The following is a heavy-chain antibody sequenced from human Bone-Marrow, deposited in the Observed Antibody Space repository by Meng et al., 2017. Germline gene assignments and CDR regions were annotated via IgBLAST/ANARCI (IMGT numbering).Heavy chain of an antibody. CDR3: VKEWELGSFDY. Sequence: QVPLVQCGAEVKKPGASVKVSCKASGYTFTSYAMHWVRQAPGQRLEWMGWISAYNGNTNYAQKLQGRVTMTTDTSTSTAYMELRSLRSDDTAVYYCVKEWELGSFDYWGQGTLVTVSS. CDR2: ISAYNGNT. J-gene: IGHJ4*02. V-gene: IGHV1-3*01. CDR1: GYTFTSYA. D-gene: IGHD1-26*01.